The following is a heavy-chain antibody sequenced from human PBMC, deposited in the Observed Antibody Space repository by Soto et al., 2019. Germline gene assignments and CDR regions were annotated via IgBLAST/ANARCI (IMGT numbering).Heavy chain of an antibody. CDR1: GFSLSNPRMG. J-gene: IGHJ6*02. V-gene: IGHV2-26*01. D-gene: IGHD6-19*01. CDR3: DRIIWLVRPVSGYFFGMDV. Sequence: QVTLKESGPVLVKHPESLTLTCTVSGFSLSNPRMGVSWIRQPPGKALEWLAYIFSDDEKSYSTSLKNRLTISKDTSKSEVVRTMNNVAAVDTGTYYCDRIIWLVRPVSGYFFGMDVWGQGTTVTVSS. CDR2: IFSDDEK.